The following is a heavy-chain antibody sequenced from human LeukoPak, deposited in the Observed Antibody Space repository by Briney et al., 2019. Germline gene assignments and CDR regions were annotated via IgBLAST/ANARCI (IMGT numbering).Heavy chain of an antibody. Sequence: SETLSLTCAVYGGSFSDYFWGWIRQPPGKGLEWIGEINHSGRTYYDPSLKSRVTISVDTSKNQFSLNLSSVTAADTAVYYCARDVVVVPAAIHYGMDVWGQGTTVTVSS. CDR2: INHSGRT. J-gene: IGHJ6*02. V-gene: IGHV4-34*01. CDR3: ARDVVVVPAAIHYGMDV. D-gene: IGHD2-2*01. CDR1: GGSFSDYF.